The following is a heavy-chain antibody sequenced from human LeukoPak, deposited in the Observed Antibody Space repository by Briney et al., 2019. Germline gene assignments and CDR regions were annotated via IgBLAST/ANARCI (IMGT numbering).Heavy chain of an antibody. CDR1: GGTFSSYA. D-gene: IGHD5-12*01. CDR2: IIPILGIA. Sequence: SVKVSCKASGGTFSSYAISWVRQAPGQGLEWMGRIIPILGIANYAQKFQGRVTITADKSASTAYMKLSSLRSEDTAVYYCATPRPRGYTHFKFAFDIWGQGTMVTVSS. J-gene: IGHJ3*02. CDR3: ATPRPRGYTHFKFAFDI. V-gene: IGHV1-69*04.